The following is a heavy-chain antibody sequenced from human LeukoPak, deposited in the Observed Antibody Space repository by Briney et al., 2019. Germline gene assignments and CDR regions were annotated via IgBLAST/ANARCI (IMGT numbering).Heavy chain of an antibody. CDR3: TRDRASGIGIAAAGWVY. CDR2: IRSKANNYAT. D-gene: IGHD6-13*01. V-gene: IGHV3-73*01. J-gene: IGHJ4*02. Sequence: GGSLRLSCAASGFTFSGSAMHWVRQASGKGLEWVGRIRSKANNYATAYAASVKGRFTISRDDSKNTAYLQMNSLKTEDTAVYYCTRDRASGIGIAAAGWVYWGQGTLVTVSS. CDR1: GFTFSGSA.